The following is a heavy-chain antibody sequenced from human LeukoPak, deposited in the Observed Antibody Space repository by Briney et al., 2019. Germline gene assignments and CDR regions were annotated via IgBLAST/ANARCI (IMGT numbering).Heavy chain of an antibody. CDR2: ISGDSSSI. CDR3: ARERVTPFMDH. V-gene: IGHV3-48*01. Sequence: PGGSLRLSCAASGFTFRSYSMNWVRQAPGKWLEWVSYISGDSSSIHYAYAVKGRFTISRDNAKNSLFLQMNSLRAEDTAVYYCARERVTPFMDHWGQGTLVTVSS. CDR1: GFTFRSYS. J-gene: IGHJ4*02. D-gene: IGHD4-23*01.